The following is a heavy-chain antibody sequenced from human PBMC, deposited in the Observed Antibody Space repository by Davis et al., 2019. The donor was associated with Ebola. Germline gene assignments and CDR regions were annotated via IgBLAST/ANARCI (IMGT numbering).Heavy chain of an antibody. D-gene: IGHD3-10*01. V-gene: IGHV4-38-2*02. Sequence: GSLRLSCTVSGYSISSGYYWGWIRQPPGKGLEWIGSIYHSGSTYYNPSLKSRVTISVDTSKNQFSLKLSSVTTADTAVYYCARVWNDYGSGSYYDYWGQGILVTVSS. CDR3: ARVWNDYGSGSYYDY. CDR1: GYSISSGYY. CDR2: IYHSGST. J-gene: IGHJ4*02.